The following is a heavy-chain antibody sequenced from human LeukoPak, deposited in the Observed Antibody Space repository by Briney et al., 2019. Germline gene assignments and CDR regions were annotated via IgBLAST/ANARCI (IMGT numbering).Heavy chain of an antibody. J-gene: IGHJ4*02. Sequence: SETLSLTCTVSGGSISSYYWSWIRQPAGKGLEWIGRIYTSGSTNYNPSLKSRVTMSVDTSKNQFSLKLSSVTAADTAVYYCARVGLAVAGSYYFDYWGQGTLVTVSP. V-gene: IGHV4-4*07. D-gene: IGHD6-19*01. CDR2: IYTSGST. CDR3: ARVGLAVAGSYYFDY. CDR1: GGSISSYY.